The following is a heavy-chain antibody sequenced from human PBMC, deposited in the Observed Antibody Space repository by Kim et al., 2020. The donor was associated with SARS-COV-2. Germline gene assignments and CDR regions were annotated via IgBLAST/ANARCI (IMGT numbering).Heavy chain of an antibody. D-gene: IGHD3-22*01. CDR2: ISWNSENR. CDR3: AKWKDRGYYYPRYFDY. Sequence: GGSLRLSCAASGFIFGDYAMHWVRQAPGKGLEWVSGISWNSENRGYADSVKGRFTISRDNAKNSLYLQMNSLRAEDTALYYCAKWKDRGYYYPRYFDYWGQGTLVTVSS. J-gene: IGHJ4*02. V-gene: IGHV3-9*01. CDR1: GFIFGDYA.